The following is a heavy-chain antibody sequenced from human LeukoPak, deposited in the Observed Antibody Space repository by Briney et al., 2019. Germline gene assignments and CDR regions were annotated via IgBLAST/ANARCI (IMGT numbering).Heavy chain of an antibody. CDR3: ARWDSGSSFDS. Sequence: ASVKVSCKASGYTFTNFAMHWVRQAPGQRLEWMGWINAGNGNTKYSQKFQGRVTITRDTSASTAYMELSSLRSEDTAVYFCARWDSGSSFDSWGQGTLVTVSS. D-gene: IGHD1-26*01. CDR2: INAGNGNT. J-gene: IGHJ4*02. V-gene: IGHV1-3*01. CDR1: GYTFTNFA.